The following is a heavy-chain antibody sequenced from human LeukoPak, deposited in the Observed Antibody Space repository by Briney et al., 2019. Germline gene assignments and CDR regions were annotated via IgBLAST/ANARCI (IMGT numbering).Heavy chain of an antibody. CDR2: SFSGGST. CDR1: GFTVTNNY. CDR3: ARDRGAAAGD. D-gene: IGHD6-13*01. V-gene: IGHV3-53*01. J-gene: IGHJ4*02. Sequence: GGSLRLSCVASGFTVTNNYMSWVRQAPGEGLEWVSVSFSGGSTTYADSVKARFRISRDHSKNTLHLQMNSQRAEDTAVYYCARDRGAAAGDWGQGTLVTISS.